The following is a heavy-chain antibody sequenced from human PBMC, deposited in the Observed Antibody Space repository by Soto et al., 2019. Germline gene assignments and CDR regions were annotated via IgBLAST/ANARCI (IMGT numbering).Heavy chain of an antibody. Sequence: GGSLRVSWAASGFTFGGYGRSWIRQAPGKGLEWVSAISGSGGSTYYADSVKGRFTMSRDNAKNSLYLQMNSRRAEDTAVYYCARIRIGVATLDYWRQGTVVTVSS. D-gene: IGHD5-12*01. J-gene: IGHJ4*02. CDR3: ARIRIGVATLDY. CDR2: ISGSGGST. V-gene: IGHV3-23*01. CDR1: GFTFGGYG.